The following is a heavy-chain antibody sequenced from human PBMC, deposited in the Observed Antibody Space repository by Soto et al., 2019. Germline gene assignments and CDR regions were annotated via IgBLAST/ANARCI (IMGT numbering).Heavy chain of an antibody. V-gene: IGHV4-59*08. CDR1: GGSLRGYY. CDR3: ASPGYGGLHGLVDV. D-gene: IGHD3-10*01. J-gene: IGHJ6*02. CDR2: IHYSGDT. Sequence: QVQLQESGPRLVKPSETLSLTCTVSGGSLRGYYCSWFRQPPGKGLEWVGYIHYSGDTYYNPSLESRVTMSVDTSNNQYSLMINSLTATATAVYYCASPGYGGLHGLVDVWGQGTTVTVSS.